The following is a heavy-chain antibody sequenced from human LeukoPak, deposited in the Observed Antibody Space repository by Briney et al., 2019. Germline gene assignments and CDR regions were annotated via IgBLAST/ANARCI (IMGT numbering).Heavy chain of an antibody. V-gene: IGHV4-59*08. CDR2: IYYSGST. CDR1: GGSISSYY. CDR3: ARQGSGYDFRYFDL. D-gene: IGHD5-12*01. Sequence: SETLSLTCTVSGGSISSYYWSWIRQPPGKGLEWIGYIYYSGSTNHNPSLKSRVTISVDTSKNQFSLKLSSVTAADTAVYYCARQGSGYDFRYFDLWGRGTLVTVSS. J-gene: IGHJ2*01.